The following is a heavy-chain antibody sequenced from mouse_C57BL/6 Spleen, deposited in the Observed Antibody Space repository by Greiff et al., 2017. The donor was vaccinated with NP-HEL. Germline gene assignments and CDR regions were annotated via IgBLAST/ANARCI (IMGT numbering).Heavy chain of an antibody. CDR1: GYAFSSSW. Sequence: VQLQESGPELVKPGASVKISCKASGYAFSSSWMNWVKQRPGKGLEWIGRIYPGDGDTNYNVKFKGKATLTADKSSSTAYMQLSSLTSEDSAVYFCARGDYGSRNFDVWGTGTTVTVSS. CDR3: ARGDYGSRNFDV. V-gene: IGHV1-82*01. D-gene: IGHD1-1*01. J-gene: IGHJ1*03. CDR2: IYPGDGDT.